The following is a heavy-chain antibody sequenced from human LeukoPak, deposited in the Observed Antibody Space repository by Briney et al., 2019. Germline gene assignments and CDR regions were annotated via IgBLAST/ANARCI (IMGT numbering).Heavy chain of an antibody. CDR1: GFTFTSYG. CDR2: MREDGSDI. J-gene: IGHJ4*02. V-gene: IGHV3-30*02. CDR3: AKDETWSFDY. Sequence: PGGSLRLSCAASGFTFTSYGMHWVRRPPGKGLEWVAFMREDGSDIYYADSVKGRFTISRDNSKNTLYLQMNSLRPEDTAVYYCAKDETWSFDYWGQGALVTVSS.